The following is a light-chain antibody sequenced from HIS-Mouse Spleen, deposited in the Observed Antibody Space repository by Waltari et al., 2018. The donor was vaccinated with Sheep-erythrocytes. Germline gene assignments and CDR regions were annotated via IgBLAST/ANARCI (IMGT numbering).Light chain of an antibody. CDR1: KLGDKY. CDR3: QAWDSSTAWV. J-gene: IGLJ3*02. CDR2: QDS. Sequence: SYELTQPPSVSVSPGQTASITCSGDKLGDKYACWYQQKPGQSPGLVIYQDSKRPSGNPERFSGSNSGNTATLTISGTQAMDEADYYCQAWDSSTAWVFGGGTKLTVL. V-gene: IGLV3-1*01.